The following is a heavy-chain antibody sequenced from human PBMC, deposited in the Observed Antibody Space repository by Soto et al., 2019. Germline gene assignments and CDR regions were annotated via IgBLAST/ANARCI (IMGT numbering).Heavy chain of an antibody. CDR2: ISGDGFYT. V-gene: IGHV3-74*01. J-gene: IGHJ4*02. D-gene: IGHD5-12*01. CDR1: GFIFSSYW. Sequence: EVQLVESGGGLVEPGGSLRLCCEASGFIFSSYWMHWVRQTPGKVLVWVARISGDGFYTQYAASVKGRFTISRDNAKDTLFLQMKRLRAEDTAVYYCVPDPGYTGNDCRFDYWGQGTLVSVSP. CDR3: VPDPGYTGNDCRFDY.